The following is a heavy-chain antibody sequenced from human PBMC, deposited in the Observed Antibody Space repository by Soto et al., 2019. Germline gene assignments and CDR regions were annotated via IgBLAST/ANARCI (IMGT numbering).Heavy chain of an antibody. CDR2: IIPILGIA. D-gene: IGHD2-15*01. Sequence: QVQLVQSGAEVKKPGSSVKVSCKASGGTFSSYTISWVRQAPGQGLEWMGRIIPILGIANYAQKFQGRVTITADKATSTASMELSSLRSEDTAVYYCARVLCSGGSCSYSTDAFDIWGQGTMVTVSS. J-gene: IGHJ3*02. CDR1: GGTFSSYT. V-gene: IGHV1-69*02. CDR3: ARVLCSGGSCSYSTDAFDI.